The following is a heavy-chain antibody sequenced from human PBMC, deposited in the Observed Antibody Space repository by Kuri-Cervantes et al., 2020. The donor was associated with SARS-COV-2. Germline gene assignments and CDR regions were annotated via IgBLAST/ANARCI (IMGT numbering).Heavy chain of an antibody. CDR2: ISGSGGST. D-gene: IGHD3-3*01. Sequence: GSLRLSCAASGFTFSSYAMSWVRQAPGKGLEWVSAISGSGGSTYYADSVKGRFTISRDNSKNTLYLQMNSLRAEDTAVYYCARARTTSYYDFWSGYYFHYYYGMDVWGQGTTVTVSS. V-gene: IGHV3-23*01. CDR1: GFTFSSYA. J-gene: IGHJ6*02. CDR3: ARARTTSYYDFWSGYYFHYYYGMDV.